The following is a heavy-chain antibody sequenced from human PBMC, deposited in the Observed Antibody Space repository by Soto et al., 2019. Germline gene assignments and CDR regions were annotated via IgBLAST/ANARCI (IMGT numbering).Heavy chain of an antibody. D-gene: IGHD6-13*01. CDR3: ARGVGRSSWTSFDS. J-gene: IGHJ4*02. CDR2: IYTSENT. Sequence: SEALSLTCTVSGSSMSNFFWNWIRQPAGKGLEWIGRIYTSENTHYNPSLRSRVSMSLDTSKNQLSLNLSSVTAADTAVYYCARGVGRSSWTSFDSWGQGTLVTVSS. V-gene: IGHV4-4*07. CDR1: GSSMSNFF.